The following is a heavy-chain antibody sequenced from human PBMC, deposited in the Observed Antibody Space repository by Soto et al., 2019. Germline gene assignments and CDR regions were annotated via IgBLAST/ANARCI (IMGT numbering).Heavy chain of an antibody. Sequence: QVQLVQSGAEVKKPGASVKVSCKASGYPLTAKYLYWVRQAPGQGLEWMGWINPSSGGTKEAQKFRGRVTMTRDTSISAAYMELSRLTADDTAVYYCAKGGSSWTEWFDPWGQGTLVTVSS. CDR1: GYPLTAKY. V-gene: IGHV1-2*02. D-gene: IGHD6-13*01. J-gene: IGHJ5*02. CDR2: INPSSGGT. CDR3: AKGGSSWTEWFDP.